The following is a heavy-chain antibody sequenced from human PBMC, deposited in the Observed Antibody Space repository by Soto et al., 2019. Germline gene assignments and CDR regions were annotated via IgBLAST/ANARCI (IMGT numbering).Heavy chain of an antibody. CDR1: GFTFSSYS. CDR2: ISSGRSTI. CDR3: ARAGDYSSGWWGFDY. Sequence: EVQLLESGGGLVQPGGSLRLSCAASGFTFSSYSMNWVRQAPGKGLEWVAYISSGRSTIYYADSVKGRFTISRDNARNSLSLQMNSLTAEDTAVYYCARAGDYSSGWWGFDYWGQGTLVTVSS. J-gene: IGHJ4*02. V-gene: IGHV3-48*01. D-gene: IGHD6-19*01.